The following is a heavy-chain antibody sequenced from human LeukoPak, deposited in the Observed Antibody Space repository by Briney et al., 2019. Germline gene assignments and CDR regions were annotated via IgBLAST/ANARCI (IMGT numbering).Heavy chain of an antibody. CDR1: GYTFTGYY. Sequence: ASVKVSCKASGYTFTGYYIHWVRQAPGHGLEWMGRSNPNSGGTNYAQKFQGRVTMTRDTSASTVYMELSRLRSDDTAVYYCAREVGYSSSWFGRFDPWGQGTLVTVSS. D-gene: IGHD6-13*01. CDR3: AREVGYSSSWFGRFDP. V-gene: IGHV1-2*06. CDR2: SNPNSGGT. J-gene: IGHJ5*02.